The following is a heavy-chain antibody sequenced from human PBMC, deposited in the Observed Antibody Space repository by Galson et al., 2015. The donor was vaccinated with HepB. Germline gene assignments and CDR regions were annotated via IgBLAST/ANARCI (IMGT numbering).Heavy chain of an antibody. V-gene: IGHV3-33*08. J-gene: IGHJ3*02. CDR1: GFTFSSYG. Sequence: SLRLSCAASGFTFSSYGMHWVRQAPGKGLEWVAVIWYDGSNKYYADSVKGRFTISRDNSKNTLYLQMNSLRAEDTAVYYCARDRVYDYVWGSFGDDAFDIWGQGTMVTVSS. D-gene: IGHD3-16*01. CDR2: IWYDGSNK. CDR3: ARDRVYDYVWGSFGDDAFDI.